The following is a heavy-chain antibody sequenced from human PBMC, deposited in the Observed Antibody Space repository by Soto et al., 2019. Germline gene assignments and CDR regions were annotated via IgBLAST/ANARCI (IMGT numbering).Heavy chain of an antibody. CDR2: IIPIFGTA. J-gene: IGHJ6*02. CDR3: ASHGLRAARRDYYYYGMDV. D-gene: IGHD6-6*01. CDR1: GGTFSSYA. V-gene: IGHV1-69*13. Sequence: ASVKVSCKASGGTFSSYAISWVRQAPGQGLEWMGGIIPIFGTANYAQKFQGRVTITADESTSTAYMELSSLRSEDTAVYYCASHGLRAARRDYYYYGMDVWGQGTTVTVSS.